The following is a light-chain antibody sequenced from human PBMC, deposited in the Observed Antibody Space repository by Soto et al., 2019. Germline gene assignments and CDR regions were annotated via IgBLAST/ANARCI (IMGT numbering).Light chain of an antibody. CDR1: SSENGAYDY. CDR2: EVS. V-gene: IGLV2-8*01. Sequence: QSVLTQTPSASGSPGQSVTISCAGTSSENGAYDYVSWYQQHPGRAPKLLIYEVSERPSGVPDRFSGSKSGNTASLTVSGLRAEDEADYYCNSYAGSDNFVVFGTGTKVTVL. CDR3: NSYAGSDNFVV. J-gene: IGLJ1*01.